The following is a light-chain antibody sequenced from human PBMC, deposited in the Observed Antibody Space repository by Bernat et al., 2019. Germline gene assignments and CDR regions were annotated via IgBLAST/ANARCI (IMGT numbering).Light chain of an antibody. J-gene: IGLJ1*01. CDR1: SSDVGAYNY. CDR3: VSYTTSSTFV. CDR2: DVT. V-gene: IGLV2-14*03. Sequence: QSALTQPASVSGSPGQSITISCTGTSSDVGAYNYFSWFQQHPDKAPKLMLYDVTNRPSGVSYRFSGSKSGNTASLTISGLQAEDEADYYCVSYTTSSTFVFGTGTKVTVL.